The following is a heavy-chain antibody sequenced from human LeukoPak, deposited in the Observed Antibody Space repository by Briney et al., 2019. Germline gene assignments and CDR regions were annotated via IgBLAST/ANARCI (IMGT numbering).Heavy chain of an antibody. Sequence: GGSLRLSCAATGFTFSSYGMHSVRQAPGKGLEWVAFIRYDGSNKYYADSVKGRFTISRDNSKNTLYLQMNSLRAEDTAVYYCASLWFGELFGFDYWGQGTLVTVSS. CDR2: IRYDGSNK. D-gene: IGHD3-10*01. CDR3: ASLWFGELFGFDY. V-gene: IGHV3-30*02. J-gene: IGHJ4*02. CDR1: GFTFSSYG.